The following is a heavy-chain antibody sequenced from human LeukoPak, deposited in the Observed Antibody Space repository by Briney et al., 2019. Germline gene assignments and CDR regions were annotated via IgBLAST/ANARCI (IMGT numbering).Heavy chain of an antibody. CDR3: ATLRRSGWYIGD. CDR1: GYSFTDYY. V-gene: IGHV1-2*02. J-gene: IGHJ4*02. Sequence: ASVKVSCKASGYSFTDYYMHWVRQAPGQGLEWMGWINPNSGGTNYAEKFQGRVTMTRGTSITTAYMELSSLRSDDTAMYYCATLRRSGWYIGDWGQGTLVTVSS. CDR2: INPNSGGT. D-gene: IGHD6-19*01.